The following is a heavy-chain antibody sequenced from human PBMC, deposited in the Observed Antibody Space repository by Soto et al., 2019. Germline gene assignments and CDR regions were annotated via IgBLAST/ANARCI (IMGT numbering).Heavy chain of an antibody. V-gene: IGHV1-18*01. D-gene: IGHD6-13*01. CDR1: GYAFTSYG. Sequence: QVQLVQSGSEVKKPGASVKVSCKASGYAFTSYGIYWVRQAPGQGLEWMGRISTGYSGNTKYAQKFQGRVTMNTETSTSKAYMELRSLRSYNTAVYYRAKNTGAAAFYPFDHWVQGSLVTVSS. J-gene: IGHJ4*02. CDR3: AKNTGAAAFYPFDH. CDR2: ISTGYSGNT.